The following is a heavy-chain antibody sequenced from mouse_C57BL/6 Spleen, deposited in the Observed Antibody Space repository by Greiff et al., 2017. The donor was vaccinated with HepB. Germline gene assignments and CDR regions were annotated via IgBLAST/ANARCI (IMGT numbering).Heavy chain of an antibody. Sequence: IQLQQSGPELVKPGASVKISCKASGYSFTGYYMNWVKQSPEKSLEWIGEINPSTGGTTYNQKFKAKATLTVDKSSSTAYMQLKSLTSEDSAVYYCARWGYGYDGGDAMDYWGQGTSVTVSS. D-gene: IGHD2-2*01. J-gene: IGHJ4*01. CDR1: GYSFTGYY. CDR2: INPSTGGT. V-gene: IGHV1-42*01. CDR3: ARWGYGYDGGDAMDY.